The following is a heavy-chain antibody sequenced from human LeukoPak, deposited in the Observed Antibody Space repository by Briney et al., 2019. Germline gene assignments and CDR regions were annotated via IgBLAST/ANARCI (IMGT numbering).Heavy chain of an antibody. V-gene: IGHV3-33*01. CDR3: AREFSFGGPDY. D-gene: IGHD4-23*01. Sequence: GGSLRLSCAASGFTFLDFGMHWVCQAAGKGLEWVAFIWPDGNKKIYADSVKGRFTISRDNSKNTLYLQINSLRAEDTAMYYCAREFSFGGPDYWGQGTPVTVSS. CDR2: IWPDGNKK. CDR1: GFTFLDFG. J-gene: IGHJ4*02.